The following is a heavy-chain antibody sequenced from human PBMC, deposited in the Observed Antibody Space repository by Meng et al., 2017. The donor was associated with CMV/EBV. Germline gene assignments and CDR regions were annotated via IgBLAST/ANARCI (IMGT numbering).Heavy chain of an antibody. V-gene: IGHV3-30-3*01. CDR2: ISYDGSNK. CDR1: GFTFSSYA. D-gene: IGHD3-3*01. Sequence: GGSLRLSCAASGFTFSSYAMHWARQAPGKGLEWVAVISYDGSNKYYADSVKGRFTISRDNSKNTLYLQMNSLRAEDTAVYYCARVTAVWSGLFDYWGQGTLVTVSS. J-gene: IGHJ4*02. CDR3: ARVTAVWSGLFDY.